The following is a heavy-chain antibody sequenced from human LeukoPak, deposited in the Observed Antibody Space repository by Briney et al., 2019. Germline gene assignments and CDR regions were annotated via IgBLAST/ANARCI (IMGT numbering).Heavy chain of an antibody. CDR3: AREYCSSTSCYPLTWFDP. CDR1: GGSISSHY. V-gene: IGHV4-59*11. J-gene: IGHJ5*02. CDR2: IYYSGST. D-gene: IGHD2-2*01. Sequence: SETLSLTCTVSGGSISSHYWSWIRQPPGKGLEWIGYIYYSGSTNYNPSLKSRVTISVDTSKNQFSLKLSSVTAADTAVYYRAREYCSSTSCYPLTWFDPWGQGTLVTVSS.